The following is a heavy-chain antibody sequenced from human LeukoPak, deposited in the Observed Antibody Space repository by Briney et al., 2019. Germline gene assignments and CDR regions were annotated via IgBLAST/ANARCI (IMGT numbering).Heavy chain of an antibody. V-gene: IGHV4-4*07. CDR2: IYTSGST. D-gene: IGHD6-19*01. CDR1: GGSISSYY. J-gene: IGHJ6*02. CDR3: ASSAGYSSGWYSFGYYGMDV. Sequence: SETLSLTCTVSGGSISSYYWSWIRQPAGKGLEWIGRIYTSGSTNYNPSLKSRVTMSVDTSKNQFSLKLSSVTAADTAVYYCASSAGYSSGWYSFGYYGMDVWGQGTTVTVSS.